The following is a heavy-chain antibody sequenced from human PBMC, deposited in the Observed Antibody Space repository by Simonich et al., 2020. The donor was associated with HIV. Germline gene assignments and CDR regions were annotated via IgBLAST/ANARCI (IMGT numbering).Heavy chain of an antibody. J-gene: IGHJ5*02. CDR3: AKSNGNWFDP. D-gene: IGHD7-27*01. CDR1: GYNFPNYW. CDR2: IFPGDSDT. Sequence: EVQLVQSGAAVKKPGESLKISCKGSGYNFPNYWVGWVRQMPGKGLEWMEIIFPGDSDTPYSPSFKGQVTISADKSISTAYLQWSSLKASDTAMYYCAKSNGNWFDPWGQGSLVTVSS. V-gene: IGHV5-51*03.